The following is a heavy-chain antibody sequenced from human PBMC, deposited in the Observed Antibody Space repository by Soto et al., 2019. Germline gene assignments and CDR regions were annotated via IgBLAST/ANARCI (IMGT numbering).Heavy chain of an antibody. Sequence: SETLSLTCTVSGGSISSGDYYWSWIRQPPGKGLEWIGYIYYSGSTYYNPSLKSRVTISVDTSKNQFSLKLSSVTAADTAVYYCARGLYYYDSSGYYSGWFDPWGQGTLVTVSS. CDR3: ARGLYYYDSSGYYSGWFDP. D-gene: IGHD3-22*01. CDR2: IYYSGST. J-gene: IGHJ5*02. CDR1: GGSISSGDYY. V-gene: IGHV4-30-4*01.